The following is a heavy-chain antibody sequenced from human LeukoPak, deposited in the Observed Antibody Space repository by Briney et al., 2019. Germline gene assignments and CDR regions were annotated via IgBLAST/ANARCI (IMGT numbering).Heavy chain of an antibody. J-gene: IGHJ4*02. CDR3: ARDFEAPSNC. D-gene: IGHD3-9*01. V-gene: IGHV3-30*03. CDR2: ISYDGSNK. CDR1: GFTFSSYG. Sequence: PGGSLRLSCAASGFTFSSYGMHWVRQAPGKGLEWVAVISYDGSNKYYADSVKGRFTISRDNSKNTLYLQMNSLRAEDTAVYYCARDFEAPSNCWGQGTLVTVSS.